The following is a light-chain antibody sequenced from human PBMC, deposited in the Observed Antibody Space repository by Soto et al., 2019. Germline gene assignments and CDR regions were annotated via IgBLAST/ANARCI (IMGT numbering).Light chain of an antibody. CDR1: SGHSSYI. V-gene: IGLV4-60*02. J-gene: IGLJ2*01. CDR3: ETWDSNTRV. CDR2: LEGSGSY. Sequence: QLVLTQSSSASASLGSSVNLTCTLSSGHSSYIIAWHQQQPGKAPRYLMKLEGSGSYNKGSGVPDRFSGSSSGADRYLTISKLQFEDEANYYCETWDSNTRVFGGGTQLTVL.